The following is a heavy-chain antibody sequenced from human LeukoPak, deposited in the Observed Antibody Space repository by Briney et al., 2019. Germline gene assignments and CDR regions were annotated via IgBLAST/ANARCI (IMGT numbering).Heavy chain of an antibody. CDR2: IWYDGSNK. V-gene: IGHV3-30*02. CDR1: GFTFSSYG. CDR3: AKLWGTQYCSSTSCYFDY. J-gene: IGHJ4*02. D-gene: IGHD2-2*01. Sequence: GGSLRLSCAASGFTFSSYGMHWVRQAPGKGLEWVAVIWYDGSNKYYADSVKGRFTISRDNSKNTLYLQMNSLRAEDTAVYYCAKLWGTQYCSSTSCYFDYWGQGTLVTVSS.